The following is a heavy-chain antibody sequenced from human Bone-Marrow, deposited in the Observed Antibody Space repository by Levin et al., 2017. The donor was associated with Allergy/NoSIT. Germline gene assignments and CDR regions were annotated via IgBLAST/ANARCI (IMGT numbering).Heavy chain of an antibody. V-gene: IGHV3-49*03. J-gene: IGHJ4*02. D-gene: IGHD3-16*02. CDR2: IRSKAYGGTT. Sequence: PGGSLRLSCTASGFTFGDYAMSWFRQAPGKGLEWVGFIRSKAYGGTTEYAASVKGRFTISRDDSKSIAYLQMNSLKTEDTAVYYCTRDHFTFGGVIVSRFDYWGQGTLVTVSS. CDR1: GFTFGDYA. CDR3: TRDHFTFGGVIVSRFDY.